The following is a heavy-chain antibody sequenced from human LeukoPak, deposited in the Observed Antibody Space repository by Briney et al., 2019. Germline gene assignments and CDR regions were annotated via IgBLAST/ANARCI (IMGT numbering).Heavy chain of an antibody. CDR1: GGTFSSYA. CDR2: IIPIFGTA. J-gene: IGHJ4*02. V-gene: IGHV1-69*13. D-gene: IGHD2-15*01. CDR3: ARDSVVVAALDY. Sequence: SVKVSCKASGGTFSSYAISWVRQAPGQGLEWMGGIIPIFGTANYAQKFQGRVTITADESTSTAYMELSSLRSEDTAVYYCARDSVVVAALDYWGQGTLVTVSS.